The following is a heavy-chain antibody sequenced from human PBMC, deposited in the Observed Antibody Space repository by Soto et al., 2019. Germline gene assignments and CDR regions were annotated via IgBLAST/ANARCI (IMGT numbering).Heavy chain of an antibody. V-gene: IGHV4-30-4*01. J-gene: IGHJ6*02. D-gene: IGHD3-3*01. CDR1: GGSISSGDYY. CDR2: IYYSGST. CDR3: ARXYYDFWSGYLTYYGMDV. Sequence: SETLSLTCTVSGGSISSGDYYWSWIRQPPGKGLEWIGYIYYSGSTYYDPSLKSRVTISVDTSKNQFSLKLSSVTAADTAVYYCARXYYDFWSGYLTYYGMDVWGQGTTVTVSS.